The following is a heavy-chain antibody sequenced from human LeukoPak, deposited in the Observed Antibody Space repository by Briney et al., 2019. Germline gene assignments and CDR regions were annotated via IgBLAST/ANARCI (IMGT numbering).Heavy chain of an antibody. CDR2: IVSSGGNT. CDR1: GFTFSSYA. J-gene: IGHJ5*02. Sequence: GASLRLSCAASGFTFSSYAMTWVRQAPGKGLEWVSSIVSSGGNTYYADSVKGRFTISRDNSKNTLYLQMNSLRAEDTAVYYCAKDGFYSDSSNNWFDPWGQGTLVTVSS. V-gene: IGHV3-23*01. D-gene: IGHD6-6*01. CDR3: AKDGFYSDSSNNWFDP.